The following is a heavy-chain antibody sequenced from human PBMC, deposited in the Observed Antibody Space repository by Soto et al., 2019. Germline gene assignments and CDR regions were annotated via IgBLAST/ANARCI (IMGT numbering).Heavy chain of an antibody. CDR1: GFTFDDYA. J-gene: IGHJ4*02. D-gene: IGHD6-13*01. Sequence: EVQLVESGGGLVQPGRSLRLSCAASGFTFDDYAMHWVRQAPGKGLEWVSGISWNSGSIGYADSVKGRFTISRDNAKNSLDLQMNSLRAEDTALYYCAKGSQLAAATPFDYWGQGTLVTVSS. CDR3: AKGSQLAAATPFDY. CDR2: ISWNSGSI. V-gene: IGHV3-9*01.